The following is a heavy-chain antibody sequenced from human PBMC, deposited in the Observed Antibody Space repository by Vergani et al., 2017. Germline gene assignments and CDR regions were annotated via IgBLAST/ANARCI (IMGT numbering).Heavy chain of an antibody. D-gene: IGHD3-10*01. CDR3: ARRSDYYGSGSYFYYYYYMDV. Sequence: QVQLQESGPGLVKPSETLSLTCTVSGGSISSYYCSWIRPPPGKGLEWIGYIYYSGSTNYNPSLKSRVTISVDPSKNQFSLKLSSVTAADTAVYYCARRSDYYGSGSYFYYYYYMDVWGKGTTVTVSS. CDR1: GGSISSYY. V-gene: IGHV4-59*01. CDR2: IYYSGST. J-gene: IGHJ6*03.